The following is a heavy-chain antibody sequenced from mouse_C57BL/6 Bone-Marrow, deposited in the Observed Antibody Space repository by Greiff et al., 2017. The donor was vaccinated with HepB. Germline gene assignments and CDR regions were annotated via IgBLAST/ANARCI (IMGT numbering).Heavy chain of an antibody. J-gene: IGHJ4*01. CDR1: GYAFSSSW. Sequence: QVQLQQSGPELVKPGASVKISCKASGYAFSSSWMNWVKQRPGKGLEWIGRIYPGDGDTNYNGKFKGKATLTADKSSSTAYMQLSSLTSEDSAVYFSAYYSNYSDYYAMDYWGQGTSVTVSS. CDR3: AYYSNYSDYYAMDY. CDR2: IYPGDGDT. V-gene: IGHV1-82*01. D-gene: IGHD2-5*01.